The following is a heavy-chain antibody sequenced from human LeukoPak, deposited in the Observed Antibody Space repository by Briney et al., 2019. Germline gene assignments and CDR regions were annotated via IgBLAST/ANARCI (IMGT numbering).Heavy chain of an antibody. CDR1: GFTFSTLW. J-gene: IGHJ4*02. Sequence: GGSLRLSCAASGFTFSTLWMSWVRQAPGKGLEWVANVRQDGSETYYVDSVKGRFFISRDNAENSLYLQMYNLRADDTAVYYCATAFYYDSSGYIYYFDNWGQGTLVTVSS. CDR3: ATAFYYDSSGYIYYFDN. V-gene: IGHV3-7*01. D-gene: IGHD3-22*01. CDR2: VRQDGSET.